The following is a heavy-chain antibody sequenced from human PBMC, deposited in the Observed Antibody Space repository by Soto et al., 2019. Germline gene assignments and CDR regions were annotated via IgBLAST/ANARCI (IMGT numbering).Heavy chain of an antibody. J-gene: IGHJ4*02. CDR2: IYSGGGT. CDR3: ARDYGDYDAFFDY. D-gene: IGHD4-17*01. Sequence: EVQLVETGGGLIQPGGSLRLSCAASGFTVSSNSMSWVRQAPGKGLEWVSVIYSGGGTSYADSVKGRFTISRDNSKNTLYLQMNSLRAEDTAVYYCARDYGDYDAFFDYWGQGTLVTVSS. V-gene: IGHV3-53*02. CDR1: GFTVSSNS.